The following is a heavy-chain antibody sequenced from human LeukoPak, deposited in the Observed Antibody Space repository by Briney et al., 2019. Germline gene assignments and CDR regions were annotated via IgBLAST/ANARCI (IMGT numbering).Heavy chain of an antibody. CDR2: ISAYNGNT. J-gene: IGHJ4*02. CDR3: AREVAVAGTWDY. D-gene: IGHD6-19*01. CDR1: GYTFTSYG. V-gene: IGHV1-18*01. Sequence: ASVKVSCKASGYTFTSYGISWVRQAPGQGLEWMGWISAYNGNTNYAQKLQGRVTMTTDTSTSTAYMELRSLRSDDTAVYYRAREVAVAGTWDYWGQGTLVTVSS.